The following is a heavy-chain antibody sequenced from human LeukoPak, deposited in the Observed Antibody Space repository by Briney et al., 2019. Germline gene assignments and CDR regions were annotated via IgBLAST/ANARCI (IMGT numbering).Heavy chain of an antibody. CDR1: GFTFSNFW. Sequence: PGGSLRLSCAASGFTFSNFWMYWVRQPPGKGLVWVSRISSDGSNTNYADSVKGRFTISRGNAKNTLYLQMDSLRAEDTAVYYCARVGEYDSFDYWGQGTLVTVSS. D-gene: IGHD2/OR15-2a*01. J-gene: IGHJ4*02. V-gene: IGHV3-74*01. CDR3: ARVGEYDSFDY. CDR2: ISSDGSNT.